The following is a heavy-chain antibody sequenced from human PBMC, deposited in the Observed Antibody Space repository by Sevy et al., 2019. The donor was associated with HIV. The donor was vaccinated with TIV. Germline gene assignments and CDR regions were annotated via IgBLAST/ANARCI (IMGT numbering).Heavy chain of an antibody. D-gene: IGHD3-22*01. CDR3: AKDGRGYDDDTRDYYDTSDYYQNGGMDV. Sequence: GGSLRLSCSASGFRFSNYAVHWVRQAPGKGLEWVARISHDGSDHYYADSVKGRFSISRENSKNTLYLQMNSLRREDTAVYYCAKDGRGYDDDTRDYYDTSDYYQNGGMDVWVQGTTVTVSS. CDR1: GFRFSNYA. V-gene: IGHV3-30*18. J-gene: IGHJ6*02. CDR2: ISHDGSDH.